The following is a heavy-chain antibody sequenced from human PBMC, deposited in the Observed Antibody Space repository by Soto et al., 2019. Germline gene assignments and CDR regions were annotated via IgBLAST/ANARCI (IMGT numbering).Heavy chain of an antibody. V-gene: IGHV4-59*02. CDR3: AKWGYPAMQAFDI. D-gene: IGHD3-16*02. Sequence: ASETLSVTCTVSGASVRYYNLNWVRQPPGRGLEWIGFIHHTGSNTYSPSLRSRVTMSVDTSRNQFSLMMTSVTAADTAVYYCAKWGYPAMQAFDIWGQGTMVTVSS. CDR2: IHHTGSN. J-gene: IGHJ3*02. CDR1: GASVRYYN.